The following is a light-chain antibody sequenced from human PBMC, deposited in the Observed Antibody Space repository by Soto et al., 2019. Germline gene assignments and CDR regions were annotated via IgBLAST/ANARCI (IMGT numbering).Light chain of an antibody. CDR2: DAS. J-gene: IGKJ2*01. V-gene: IGKV3D-20*01. Sequence: EIVLTQSPATLSLSPGDRATLSCGASQSVSSRYLAWYQQKPGLAPRLLIYDASTRATGIPDRFSGSGSGTHLAPTISRPEPEDFALYYCQQYGNLPPSPFGQGTKLEIK. CDR3: QQYGNLPPSP. CDR1: QSVSSRY.